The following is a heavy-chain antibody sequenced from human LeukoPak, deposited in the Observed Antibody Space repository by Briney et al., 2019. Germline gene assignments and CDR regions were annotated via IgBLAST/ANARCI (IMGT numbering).Heavy chain of an antibody. CDR2: ISGYNGNT. J-gene: IGHJ4*02. CDR3: ARQVDTTMALPDY. Sequence: ASVKVSCKASGYTFTSYGICWVRQAPGQGLEWMGWISGYNGNTNYAQKLQGRVTMTTDTSTSTAYMELRSLISDDTAIYYCARQVDTTMALPDYWGQGTLVTVSS. V-gene: IGHV1-18*01. D-gene: IGHD5-18*01. CDR1: GYTFTSYG.